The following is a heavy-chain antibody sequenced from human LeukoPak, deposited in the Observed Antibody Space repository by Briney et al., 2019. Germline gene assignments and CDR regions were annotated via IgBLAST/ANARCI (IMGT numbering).Heavy chain of an antibody. CDR1: GFIFNTYV. D-gene: IGHD2-15*01. J-gene: IGHJ3*02. CDR2: IRYDGSNK. V-gene: IGHV3-30*02. CDR3: AKDGGSDPDSFDI. Sequence: GGSLRLSCAASGFIFNTYVMHWVRQAPGEGLEWLAFIRYDGSNKNYADSVKGRFTISRDNTKNSLYLQMNSLRAEDTAVYYCAKDGGSDPDSFDIWGQGTMVTVSS.